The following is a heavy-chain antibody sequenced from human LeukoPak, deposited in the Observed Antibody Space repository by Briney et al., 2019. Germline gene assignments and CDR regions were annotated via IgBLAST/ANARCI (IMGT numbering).Heavy chain of an antibody. Sequence: GGSLRLSCTASGFTFSSYGMHWVRQAPGKGLEWVAVIAYDGSNTYYLDSVKGRFIISRGNSRNTLYLQMNSLRAEDTAVYYCARDSRHYDFWSGHSTNGVDYWGQGTLVTVSS. CDR2: IAYDGSNT. D-gene: IGHD3-3*01. CDR3: ARDSRHYDFWSGHSTNGVDY. J-gene: IGHJ4*02. CDR1: GFTFSSYG. V-gene: IGHV3-33*05.